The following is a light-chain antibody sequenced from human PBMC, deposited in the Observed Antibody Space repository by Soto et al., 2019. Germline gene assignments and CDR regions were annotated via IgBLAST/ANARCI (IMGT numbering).Light chain of an antibody. J-gene: IGKJ1*01. CDR3: LQYNSDPRT. V-gene: IGKV1-17*01. CDR1: QGIGNA. CDR2: GAS. Sequence: DIPMTQSPSSLSASVGDRVTITCRASQGIGNALSWYQQKPGAAPKRLIFGASTLQSGVPSRFSGSGSGTEFTLTISSLQPEDFATYYCLQYNSDPRTFGQGTRVEFK.